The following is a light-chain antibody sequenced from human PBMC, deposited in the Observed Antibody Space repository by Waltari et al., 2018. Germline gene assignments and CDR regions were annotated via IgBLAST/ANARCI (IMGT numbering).Light chain of an antibody. V-gene: IGKV2-28*01. CDR2: LGS. CDR1: QSLMHNLGYNY. Sequence: DIVMTQSPLSLPVTPAEPASISCRSSQSLMHNLGYNYLDCYLQKPGQSPQLLIYLGSNRASGVPDRFSGSGSGTDFTLKISRVEAEDVGLYYCMQALQTPISFGQGTKLEIK. CDR3: MQALQTPIS. J-gene: IGKJ2*03.